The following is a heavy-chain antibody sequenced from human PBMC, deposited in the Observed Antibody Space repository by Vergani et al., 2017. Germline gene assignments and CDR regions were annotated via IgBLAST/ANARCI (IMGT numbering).Heavy chain of an antibody. CDR1: GGSFSGYY. CDR2: INHSGST. D-gene: IGHD6-13*01. J-gene: IGHJ4*02. V-gene: IGHV4-34*01. CDR3: ARYSSSWTLIPRVFDY. Sequence: QVQLQQWGAGLLKPSETLSLTCAVYGGSFSGYYWSWIRQPPGKGLEWIGEINHSGSTNYNPSLKSRVTISVDTSKNQFSLKLSSVTAADTAVYYCARYSSSWTLIPRVFDYWGQGTLVTVSS.